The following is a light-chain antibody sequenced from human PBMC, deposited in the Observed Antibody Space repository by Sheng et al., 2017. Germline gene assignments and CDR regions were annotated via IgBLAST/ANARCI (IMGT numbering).Light chain of an antibody. CDR2: DAS. V-gene: IGKV1-33*01. J-gene: IGKJ2*03. CDR3: LQYDNIPYS. Sequence: DIQMTQSPSSLSASVGDRVTIACQASQDINNYLNWYQQKPGKAPKLLIYDASNLETGVPSRFSGSGSGTHFTFTISSLQPEDIATYYCLQYDNIPYSFGQGTEAGDQ. CDR1: QDINNY.